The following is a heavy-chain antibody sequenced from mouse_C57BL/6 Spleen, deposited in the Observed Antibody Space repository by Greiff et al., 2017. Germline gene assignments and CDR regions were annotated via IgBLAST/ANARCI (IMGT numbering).Heavy chain of an antibody. Sequence: QVQLQQPGAELVKPGASVKMSCKASGYTFTSYWITWVKQRPGQGLEWIGDIYPGSGSTNYNEKFKSKATLTVDTSSSTAYMQLSSLTSEDSAVXYCERIRDDYDVMDDWGQGTSVTVSS. J-gene: IGHJ4*01. D-gene: IGHD2-4*01. CDR2: IYPGSGST. CDR1: GYTFTSYW. V-gene: IGHV1-55*01. CDR3: ERIRDDYDVMDD.